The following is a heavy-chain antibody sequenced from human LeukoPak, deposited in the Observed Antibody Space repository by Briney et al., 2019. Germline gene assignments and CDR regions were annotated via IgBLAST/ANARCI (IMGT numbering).Heavy chain of an antibody. CDR2: IKQDGSEK. Sequence: GGSLRLSCAASGFTFSSYWMSWVRQAPGKGLEWVANIKQDGSEKYYVDSVKGRFTIFRDNAKNSLYLQMNSLRAEDTAVYYCARASPLQGATIGYYYGMDVWGQGTTVTVSS. CDR1: GFTFSSYW. J-gene: IGHJ6*02. D-gene: IGHD1-26*01. V-gene: IGHV3-7*01. CDR3: ARASPLQGATIGYYYGMDV.